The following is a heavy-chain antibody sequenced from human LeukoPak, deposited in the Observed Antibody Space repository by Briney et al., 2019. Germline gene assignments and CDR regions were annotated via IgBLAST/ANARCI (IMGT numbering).Heavy chain of an antibody. CDR1: GGSISSRNW. CDR3: ASGPRYCSGGSCYGN. V-gene: IGHV4-4*02. D-gene: IGHD2-15*01. Sequence: SETLSLTCAVSGGSISSRNWWSWVRQPPGKGLEWIGEIYHSGSTNYNPSLKSRVTISVDTSKNQFSLKLSSVTAADTAVYYCASGPRYCSGGSCYGNWGQGTLVTVSS. J-gene: IGHJ4*02. CDR2: IYHSGST.